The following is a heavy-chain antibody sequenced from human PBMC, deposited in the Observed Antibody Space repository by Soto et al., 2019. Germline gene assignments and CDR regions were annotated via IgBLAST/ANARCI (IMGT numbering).Heavy chain of an antibody. Sequence: SETLSLTCTVSGASISSGGYYWSWIRQHPGKGLEWIGYIYYSGTTYYNPSLKSRVTISVDKSKKQFSMKLSSVTAANTAVYYCARFPNYYDTSGYAGWGQGTLVTVSS. CDR2: IYYSGTT. J-gene: IGHJ4*02. CDR3: ARFPNYYDTSGYAG. CDR1: GASISSGGYY. D-gene: IGHD3-22*01. V-gene: IGHV4-31*03.